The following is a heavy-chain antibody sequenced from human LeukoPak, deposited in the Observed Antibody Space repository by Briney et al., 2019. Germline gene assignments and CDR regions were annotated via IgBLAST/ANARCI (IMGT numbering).Heavy chain of an antibody. D-gene: IGHD5-12*01. CDR3: AREDSGYENWFDP. Sequence: SVKVSCKASGGTFSSYAISWVRQAPGQGLEWMGGIIPIFGTANYAQKFQGRVTITTDESTSTAYMELSSLRSEDTAVYYCAREDSGYENWFDPWGQGTLSPSPQ. V-gene: IGHV1-69*05. CDR1: GGTFSSYA. J-gene: IGHJ5*02. CDR2: IIPIFGTA.